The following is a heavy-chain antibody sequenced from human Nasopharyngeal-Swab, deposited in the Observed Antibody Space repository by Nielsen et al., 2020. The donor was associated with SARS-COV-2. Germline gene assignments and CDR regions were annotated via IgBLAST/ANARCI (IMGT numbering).Heavy chain of an antibody. Sequence: GGSLRLSCAASGFTFSSYGMHWVRQAPGKGLEWVAVIWYDGSNKYYADSVKGRFTISRDNSKNTLYLQMNSLRAEDTAVYYCAREIKTMVRGVIGGGAFDIWGQGTMVTVSS. CDR1: GFTFSSYG. D-gene: IGHD3-10*01. CDR2: IWYDGSNK. CDR3: AREIKTMVRGVIGGGAFDI. J-gene: IGHJ3*02. V-gene: IGHV3-33*01.